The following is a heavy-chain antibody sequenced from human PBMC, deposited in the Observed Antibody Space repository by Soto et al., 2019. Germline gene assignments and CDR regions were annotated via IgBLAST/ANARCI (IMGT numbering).Heavy chain of an antibody. Sequence: QVQLQESGPGLVKPSETLSLTCTVSGGSVSSGSYYWSWIRQPPGKGLEWIGYIYYSGRTNYNPSLKSRVTISVDTSKNQFSLKLSSVPDADTAVYYCARGAVATARFGYWGQGTLGTVSS. CDR3: ARGAVATARFGY. D-gene: IGHD1-26*01. J-gene: IGHJ4*02. V-gene: IGHV4-61*01. CDR1: GGSVSSGSYY. CDR2: IYYSGRT.